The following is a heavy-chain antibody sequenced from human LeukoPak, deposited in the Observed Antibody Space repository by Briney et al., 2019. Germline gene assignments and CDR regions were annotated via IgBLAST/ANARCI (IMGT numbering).Heavy chain of an antibody. CDR3: AKLDYYHTH. J-gene: IGHJ4*02. V-gene: IGHV3-23*01. CDR1: GLTFGSYA. D-gene: IGHD3-22*01. CDR2: ITGSSAST. Sequence: HAGGSLRLSCAASGLTFGSYAMSSVRQAPGKGLEWVSSITGSSASTYYADSVKGRFTISRDNSKNTLYLQMNSLRAEDTAVYFCAKLDYYHTHWGQRTLVTVSS.